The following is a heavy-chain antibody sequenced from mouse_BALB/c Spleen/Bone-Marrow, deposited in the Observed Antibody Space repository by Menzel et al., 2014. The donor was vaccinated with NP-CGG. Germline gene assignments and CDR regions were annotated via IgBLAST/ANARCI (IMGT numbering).Heavy chain of an antibody. D-gene: IGHD2-14*01. J-gene: IGHJ4*01. CDR1: GFSLTNYG. Sequence: QVQLQQSGPGLVAPSQSLSITCTVSGFSLTNYGVNWVRQPPGKGLEWLGMILGDGSTDYNSTLKSRLSISKDNPKSQXXXXMNSLQTADTDRYYCARDNYRCAMDYWGQGTSGTVSS. CDR2: ILGDGST. V-gene: IGHV2-6-7*01. CDR3: ARDNYRCAMDY.